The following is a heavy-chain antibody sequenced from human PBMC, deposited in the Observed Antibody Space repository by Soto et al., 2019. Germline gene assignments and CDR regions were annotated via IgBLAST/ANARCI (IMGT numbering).Heavy chain of an antibody. V-gene: IGHV4-34*01. CDR1: VGSFSGYY. D-gene: IGHD3-9*01. Sequence: TLSLTCAVYVGSFSGYYWSWIRQPPGKWLEWIGEINHSGSTNYNPSLKSRVTISVDTSKNQFSLKLSSVTAADTAVYYCAKSILTGSAWFDPWGQGTLVTVSS. J-gene: IGHJ5*02. CDR2: INHSGST. CDR3: AKSILTGSAWFDP.